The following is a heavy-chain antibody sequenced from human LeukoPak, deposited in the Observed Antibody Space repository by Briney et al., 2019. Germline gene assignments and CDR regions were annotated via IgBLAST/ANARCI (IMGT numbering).Heavy chain of an antibody. CDR1: GGTFSSYA. CDR3: ARDRYYYDSSGYYIPDY. V-gene: IGHV1-69*05. CDR2: ITPIFGTA. Sequence: SVKVSCKASGGTFSSYAISWVRQAPGQGLEWMGRITPIFGTANYAQKFQGRVTITTDESTSTAYMELSSLRSEDTAVYYCARDRYYYDSSGYYIPDYWGQGTLVTVSS. D-gene: IGHD3-22*01. J-gene: IGHJ4*02.